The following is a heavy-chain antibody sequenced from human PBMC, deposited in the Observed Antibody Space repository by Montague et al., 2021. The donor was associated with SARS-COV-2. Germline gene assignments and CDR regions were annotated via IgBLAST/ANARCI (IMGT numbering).Heavy chain of an antibody. CDR1: GGSISSGGYY. Sequence: TLSLTCAVSGGSISSGGYYWSWIRQHPGKGLEWIGYIYYSGSTYYNPSLKSRVTISVDTSKNQFSLKLSSVTAADTAVYYCARTYYDILTGYHNRGAFDIWGQGTMVTVSS. CDR2: IYYSGST. V-gene: IGHV4-31*11. D-gene: IGHD3-9*01. CDR3: ARTYYDILTGYHNRGAFDI. J-gene: IGHJ3*02.